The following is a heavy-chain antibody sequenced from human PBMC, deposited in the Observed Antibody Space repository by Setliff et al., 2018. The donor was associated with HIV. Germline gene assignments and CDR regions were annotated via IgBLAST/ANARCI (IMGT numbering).Heavy chain of an antibody. J-gene: IGHJ6*02. D-gene: IGHD1-26*01. Sequence: SETLSLTCSVSGASLGSGTYFWNWVRQSPGKGLEWIGYMSDIGSTYYNPSLKSRVTISADTSRNGFSLNLDSVTAADTAVYFCARASGAKYYYGMDVWGQGTTVTVSS. CDR1: GASLGSGTYF. CDR2: MSDIGST. CDR3: ARASGAKYYYGMDV. V-gene: IGHV4-30-4*08.